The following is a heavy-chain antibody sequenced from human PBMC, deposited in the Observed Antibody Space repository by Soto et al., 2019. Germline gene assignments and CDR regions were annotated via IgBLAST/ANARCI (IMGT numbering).Heavy chain of an antibody. CDR1: GGSISISNW. Sequence: SDTLSLTCAVSGGSISISNWWSWVRQPPGKGLEWIGEIYHSGSTNYNPSLKSRVTISVDKSKNQFSLKLSSVTAADTAVYYCARVKASGVNFDYWGQGTLVTVSS. V-gene: IGHV4-4*02. CDR3: ARVKASGVNFDY. D-gene: IGHD3-10*01. CDR2: IYHSGST. J-gene: IGHJ4*02.